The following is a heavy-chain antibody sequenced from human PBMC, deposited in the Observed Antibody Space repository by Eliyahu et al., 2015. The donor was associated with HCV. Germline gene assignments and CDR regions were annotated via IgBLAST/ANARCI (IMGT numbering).Heavy chain of an antibody. CDR3: ARHGRGYGGNSRFVDY. V-gene: IGHV4-39*01. CDR2: IYYSGST. Sequence: QLQLQESGPGLVKPSETLSLTCTVSGGSISSSSYYWGWIRXPPGKGLEWIGSIYYSGSTYYNPSLKSRVTISVDTSKNQFSLKLSSVTAADTAVYYCARHGRGYGGNSRFVDYWGQGTLVTVSS. J-gene: IGHJ4*02. D-gene: IGHD4-23*01. CDR1: GGSISSSSYY.